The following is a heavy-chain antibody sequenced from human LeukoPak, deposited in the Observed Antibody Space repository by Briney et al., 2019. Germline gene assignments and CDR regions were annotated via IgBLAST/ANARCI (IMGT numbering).Heavy chain of an antibody. CDR3: SRHGGQRPFDY. V-gene: IGHV3-53*01. Sequence: GGSLRLSCAASGFTVSSNYMSWVRQAPGKGLEWVSVIYSGGYTYYADSVKGRFTISRDNSKNTLFLQMNSLRAEDTAIYYCSRHGGQRPFDYWGQGTLVTVSS. J-gene: IGHJ4*02. CDR2: IYSGGYT. D-gene: IGHD3-3*01. CDR1: GFTVSSNY.